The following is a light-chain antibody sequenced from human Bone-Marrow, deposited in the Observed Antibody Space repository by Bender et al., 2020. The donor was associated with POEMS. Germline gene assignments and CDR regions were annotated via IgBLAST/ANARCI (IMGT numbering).Light chain of an antibody. J-gene: IGLJ3*02. V-gene: IGLV1-51*02. CDR1: SYNIGDNY. CDR2: ENN. CDR3: SSYSSTSTRV. Sequence: QSVLTQPPSLSVAPGQGVTISCSGSSYNIGDNYVSWYQQLPGTAPKLLMYENNKRPSGIPDRFSGSKSGTSATLGITGLQTGDEADYFCSSYSSTSTRVFGGGTKLTVL.